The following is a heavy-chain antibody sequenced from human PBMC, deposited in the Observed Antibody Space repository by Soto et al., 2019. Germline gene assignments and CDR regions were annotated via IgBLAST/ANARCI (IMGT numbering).Heavy chain of an antibody. CDR2: IIPIFGTA. D-gene: IGHD3-22*01. Sequence: SVKVSCKASGGTFSSYAISWVRQAPGKGLEWMGGIIPIFGTANYAQKFQGRVTITADESTSTAYMELSSLRSEDTAVYYCAREPGYYDSSGSYHYYGMDVWGQGTTVTVSS. J-gene: IGHJ6*02. CDR1: GGTFSSYA. CDR3: AREPGYYDSSGSYHYYGMDV. V-gene: IGHV1-69*13.